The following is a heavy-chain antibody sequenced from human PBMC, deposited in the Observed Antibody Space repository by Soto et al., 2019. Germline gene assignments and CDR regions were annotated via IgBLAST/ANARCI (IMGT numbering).Heavy chain of an antibody. J-gene: IGHJ4*02. CDR3: ARGVVATLDY. Sequence: QVQLQESGPGLVKPSETLPLTCTVSGGSISSYYWSWIRQPPGKGLEWIGYIYYSGSTNYNPSLKSRVTISVDTSKNQFSLKLSSVTAADTAVYYCARGVVATLDYWGQGTLVTVSS. CDR1: GGSISSYY. D-gene: IGHD2-15*01. V-gene: IGHV4-59*01. CDR2: IYYSGST.